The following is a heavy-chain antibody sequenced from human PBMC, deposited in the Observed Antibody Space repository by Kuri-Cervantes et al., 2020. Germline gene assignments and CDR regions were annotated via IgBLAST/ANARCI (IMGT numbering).Heavy chain of an antibody. CDR1: GYTFTSYD. Sequence: ASVKVSCKASGYTFTSYDINWVRQATGQGLEWMGWMNPNSGNTGYAQKFQGRVTMTRKTSISTAYMELSSLRSEDTAVYYCARLTGSGPDGYFQHWGQGTLVTVSS. V-gene: IGHV1-8*01. CDR2: MNPNSGNT. J-gene: IGHJ1*01. CDR3: ARLTGSGPDGYFQH. D-gene: IGHD2-15*01.